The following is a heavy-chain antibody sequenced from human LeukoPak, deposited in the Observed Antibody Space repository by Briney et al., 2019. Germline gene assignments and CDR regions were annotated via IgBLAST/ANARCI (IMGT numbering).Heavy chain of an antibody. J-gene: IGHJ6*03. V-gene: IGHV4-34*01. CDR2: INHSGST. Sequence: SETLSLTCAVYGGSFSGYYWSWIRQPPGKGLEWIGEINHSGSTNYNPSLKSRVTISVDTSKNQFSLKLSSVNAADTAVYYCARVSFFRWAATRPSYYYYYMDVWGKGTTVTISS. CDR3: ARVSFFRWAATRPSYYYYYMDV. D-gene: IGHD2-15*01. CDR1: GGSFSGYY.